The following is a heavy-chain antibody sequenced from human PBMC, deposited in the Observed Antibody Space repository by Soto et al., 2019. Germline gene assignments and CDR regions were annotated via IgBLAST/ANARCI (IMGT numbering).Heavy chain of an antibody. D-gene: IGHD5-12*01. CDR2: SRSKAYGGTT. J-gene: IGHJ4*02. V-gene: IGHV3-49*05. Sequence: KPGGSLRLSCTTSGFTFGAYALSWFRQAPGKGLEWVGFSRSKAYGGTTEFAASVRGRFTISRDDSNSIAYLQMNSLKTEDTAVYYCTRGMYTAYETAPLFFGYWGQGTLVTVSS. CDR1: GFTFGAYA. CDR3: TRGMYTAYETAPLFFGY.